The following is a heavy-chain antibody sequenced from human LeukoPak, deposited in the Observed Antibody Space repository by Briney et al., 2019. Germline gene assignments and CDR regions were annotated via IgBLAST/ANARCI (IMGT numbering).Heavy chain of an antibody. Sequence: SETLSLTCAVYGGSFSGYYWNWIRQSPGKGLEWIGEIDHSGSTNYNPSLKSRVTLSVDTFKSQLSLKLSAVTAADPAVYYCARRYSSGWYYFDYWGQGTLVTVSS. CDR3: ARRYSSGWYYFDY. CDR1: GGSFSGYY. CDR2: IDHSGST. D-gene: IGHD6-19*01. V-gene: IGHV4-34*01. J-gene: IGHJ4*02.